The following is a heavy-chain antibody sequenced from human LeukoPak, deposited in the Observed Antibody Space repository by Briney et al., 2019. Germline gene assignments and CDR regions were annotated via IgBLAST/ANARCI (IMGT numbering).Heavy chain of an antibody. V-gene: IGHV3-23*01. CDR3: AKPLRITMVRGHDPDY. CDR1: GFTFSSYA. D-gene: IGHD3-10*01. Sequence: PGGSLRLSCAASGFTFSSYAMSWVRQAPGKGLEWVSAISGSGGSTYYADSVKGRFTISRDNSKNTPYLQMNSLRAEDTAVYYCAKPLRITMVRGHDPDYWGQGTLVTVSS. J-gene: IGHJ4*02. CDR2: ISGSGGST.